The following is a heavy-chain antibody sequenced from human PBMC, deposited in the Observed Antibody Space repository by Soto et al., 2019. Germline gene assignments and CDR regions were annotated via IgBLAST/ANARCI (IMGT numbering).Heavy chain of an antibody. Sequence: GGSLRLSCAASGFTFSSYAMSWVRQAPGKGLEWVSAISGSGGSTYYADSVKGRFTISRDNSKNTLYLQMNSLRAEDTAVYYCAKDHPGDILTGYYYYYYGMDVWGQGTTVTVSS. CDR2: ISGSGGST. D-gene: IGHD3-9*01. V-gene: IGHV3-23*01. J-gene: IGHJ6*02. CDR3: AKDHPGDILTGYYYYYYGMDV. CDR1: GFTFSSYA.